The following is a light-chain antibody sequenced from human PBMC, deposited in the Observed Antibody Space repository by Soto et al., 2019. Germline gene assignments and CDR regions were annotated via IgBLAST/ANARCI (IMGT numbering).Light chain of an antibody. J-gene: IGKJ1*01. CDR1: RVISNS. V-gene: IGKV1-5*01. CDR3: QQYENYWT. Sequence: DVQMTQSPSSVSASVGDRVTLTCRASRVISNSLAWYQQKPGKAPRLLIYDASNLESGVPSRFSGSGSGTEFTLTISSLQPEDFAVYYCQQYENYWTLGQGTKVDIK. CDR2: DAS.